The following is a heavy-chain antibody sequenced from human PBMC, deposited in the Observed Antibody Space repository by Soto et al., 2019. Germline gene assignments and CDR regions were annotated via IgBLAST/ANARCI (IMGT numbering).Heavy chain of an antibody. CDR2: IIPIFGTT. V-gene: IGHV1-69*12. D-gene: IGHD1-1*01. J-gene: IGHJ6*02. Sequence: QVQLVQSGAEVKKPGSSVKVSCKASGGTFSSYAIDWVRQAPGQGLEWMGGIIPIFGTTNYAQKLQGRVKLTADESTCTAYMELSTLTSEDTAVYYCARGTVTGSEYNYYYYGMDVWGQGTTVTVSS. CDR1: GGTFSSYA. CDR3: ARGTVTGSEYNYYYYGMDV.